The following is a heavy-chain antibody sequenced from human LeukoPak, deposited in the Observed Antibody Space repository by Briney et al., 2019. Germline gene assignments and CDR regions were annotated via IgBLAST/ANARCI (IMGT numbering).Heavy chain of an antibody. Sequence: PGGSLRLSCAASGFTFSSYAMSWVRQAPGKGLEWVSAISGSGGSTYYADSVKGRFTTSRDNSKNTLYLQMNSLRAEDTAVYYCAKLRFLEWLSHFDYWGQGTLVTVSS. CDR3: AKLRFLEWLSHFDY. D-gene: IGHD3-3*01. J-gene: IGHJ4*02. CDR1: GFTFSSYA. CDR2: ISGSGGST. V-gene: IGHV3-23*01.